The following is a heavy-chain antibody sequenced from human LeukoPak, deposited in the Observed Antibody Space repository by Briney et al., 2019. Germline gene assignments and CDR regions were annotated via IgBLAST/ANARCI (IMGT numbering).Heavy chain of an antibody. CDR2: MWVWNDGSNE. D-gene: IGHD3-16*01. CDR3: ARDRFPHDDAHYGMDV. CDR1: GFTFSNYG. V-gene: IGHV3-33*01. Sequence: GGSLRLSCTASGFTFSNYGMHWVGQAPGKRLEWVAVMWVWNDGSNEYYADSVKGRFTIARDNSKNTLYLQMVSLRAEDTADYYCARDRFPHDDAHYGMDVWGQGTTVTVSS. J-gene: IGHJ6*02.